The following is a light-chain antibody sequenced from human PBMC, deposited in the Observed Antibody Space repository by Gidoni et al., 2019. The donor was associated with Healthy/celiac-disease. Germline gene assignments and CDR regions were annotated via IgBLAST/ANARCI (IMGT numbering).Light chain of an antibody. CDR3: QQYNSYSWT. J-gene: IGKJ1*01. CDR2: DAS. Sequence: DIKMNQSPATLSASVGDRVTITCRASQSISSWLDWYQQKPGKAPKLLIYDASSLESGVPSRFSGSGSGTEFTLTISSLQPDDFATYYCQQYNSYSWTFGQGTKVEIK. CDR1: QSISSW. V-gene: IGKV1-5*01.